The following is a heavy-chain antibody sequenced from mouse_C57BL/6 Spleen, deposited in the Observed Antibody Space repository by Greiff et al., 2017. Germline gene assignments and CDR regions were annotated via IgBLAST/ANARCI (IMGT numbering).Heavy chain of an antibody. Sequence: QVQLQQPGAELVMPGASVKLSCKASGYTFTSYWMHWVKQRPGQGLEWIGEIDPSDSYTNYNQKFKGKSTLTVDKSSSTAYMQLSSLTSEDSAVYYCARWRGGYYPYYAMDYWDQGTSVTVSS. V-gene: IGHV1-69*01. CDR3: ARWRGGYYPYYAMDY. CDR2: IDPSDSYT. J-gene: IGHJ4*01. CDR1: GYTFTSYW. D-gene: IGHD2-3*01.